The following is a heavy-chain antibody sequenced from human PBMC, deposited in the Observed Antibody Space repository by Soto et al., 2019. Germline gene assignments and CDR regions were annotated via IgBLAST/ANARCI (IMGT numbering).Heavy chain of an antibody. CDR1: GGSFSDYY. Sequence: SETLSLTCAVYGGSFSDYYWTWIRQSPEKGLEWIGEIIHSGYTNYNPSLKSRVTISIDTSKNHFSLKLSSVTAADTAVYYCARGSLLMVYATFDYWGQGTLVTVSS. CDR3: ARGSLLMVYATFDY. D-gene: IGHD2-8*01. J-gene: IGHJ4*02. V-gene: IGHV4-34*01. CDR2: IIHSGYT.